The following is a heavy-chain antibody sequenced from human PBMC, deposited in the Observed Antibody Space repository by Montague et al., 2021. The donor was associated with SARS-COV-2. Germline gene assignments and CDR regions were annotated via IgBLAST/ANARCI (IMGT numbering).Heavy chain of an antibody. V-gene: IGHV4-39*01. CDR3: ARQPTRGITIFGVVTDYGMDV. CDR1: GGSISSSSYY. Sequence: SETLSLTRTVSGGSISSSSYYWGWIRQPPGKGLEWIGYIYYSGSTYYNPSLKSRVTISVDTSKNQFSLKLSSVTAADTAVYYCARQPTRGITIFGVVTDYGMDVWGQGTTVTASS. D-gene: IGHD3-3*01. CDR2: IYYSGST. J-gene: IGHJ6*02.